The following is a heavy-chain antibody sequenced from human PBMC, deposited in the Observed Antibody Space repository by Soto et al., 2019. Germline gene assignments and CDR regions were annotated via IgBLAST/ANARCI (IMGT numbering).Heavy chain of an antibody. Sequence: TSETLSLTCAVSGGSISSGGYSWSWIRQPPGKGLEWIGYIYHSGSTNYNPSLKSRVTISVDTSKNQFSLKLSSVTAADTAVYYCARRYSSSFDYWGQGTLVPSPQ. J-gene: IGHJ4*02. CDR3: ARRYSSSFDY. D-gene: IGHD6-13*01. CDR2: IYHSGST. V-gene: IGHV4-30-2*01. CDR1: GGSISSGGYS.